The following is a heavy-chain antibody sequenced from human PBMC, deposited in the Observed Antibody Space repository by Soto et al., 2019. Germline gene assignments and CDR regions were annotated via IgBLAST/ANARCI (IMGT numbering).Heavy chain of an antibody. CDR1: GITLSSYA. J-gene: IGHJ4*02. D-gene: IGHD6-19*01. Sequence: GGSLRLSCAVSGITLSSYAMAWVRQAPGKGLEWVSTVSGSGTNTNYGDSVKGRFTVSRDNSENTLFLQMISLRADDTAIYYCAKGPHSSGWHYFDYWGQGTLVTVSS. V-gene: IGHV3-23*01. CDR2: VSGSGTNT. CDR3: AKGPHSSGWHYFDY.